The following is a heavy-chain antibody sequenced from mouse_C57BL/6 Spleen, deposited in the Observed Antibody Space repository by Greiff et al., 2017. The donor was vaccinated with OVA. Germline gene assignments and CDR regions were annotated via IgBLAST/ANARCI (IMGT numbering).Heavy chain of an antibody. D-gene: IGHD1-3*01. CDR3: ASEDNNVNFDY. J-gene: IGHJ2*01. Sequence: VKLKESGPELVKPGASVKLSCKASGYSFTGYDINWVKQRPEKRLEWIGGINPRNGSTKYNEKFKGKATLTVDKSSSTAYMELNSLTSEDSAVYFCASEDNNVNFDYWGQGTTLTVSS. CDR1: GYSFTGYD. V-gene: IGHV1-85*01. CDR2: INPRNGST.